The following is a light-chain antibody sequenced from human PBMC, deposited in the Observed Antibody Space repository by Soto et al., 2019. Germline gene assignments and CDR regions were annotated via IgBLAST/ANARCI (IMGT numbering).Light chain of an antibody. J-gene: IGLJ1*01. Sequence: QSVLTQPPSVSGAPGQRVTISCTGSSSNIGAGYDVHWYQQLPGTAPKLLIYGNSNRPSGVPDRFSGSKSGNTASLTVSGLQAEDEADYSCSSYAGSSNVFGTGTKVTVL. CDR1: SSNIGAGYD. CDR2: GNS. CDR3: SSYAGSSNV. V-gene: IGLV1-40*01.